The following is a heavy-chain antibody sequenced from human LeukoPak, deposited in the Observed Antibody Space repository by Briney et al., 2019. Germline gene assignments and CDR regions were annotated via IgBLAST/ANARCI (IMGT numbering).Heavy chain of an antibody. Sequence: GSSVKVSCKASGGTFSSYAISWVRQAPGQGLEWMGRIIPILGIANYAQKFQGRVTITADKSTSTAYMELSSLRSEDTAVYYCARDLGPTVTDGPFDYWGQGTLVTVSS. D-gene: IGHD4-17*01. CDR3: ARDLGPTVTDGPFDY. V-gene: IGHV1-69*04. CDR1: GGTFSSYA. CDR2: IIPILGIA. J-gene: IGHJ4*02.